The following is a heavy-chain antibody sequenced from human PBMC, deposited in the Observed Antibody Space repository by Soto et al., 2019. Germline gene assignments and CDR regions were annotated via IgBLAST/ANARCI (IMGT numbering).Heavy chain of an antibody. CDR1: DGSISSYY. V-gene: IGHV4-59*12. D-gene: IGHD3-16*01. Sequence: SETLSLTCTVSDGSISSYYWSWIRQPPGKGLECIGYISYSGSTKYNPSLKNRVTIVRDTSKNQFSLNLFYVTAADTAVYYCARDHAYSAYWAFDYWGQGALVTVSS. CDR3: ARDHAYSAYWAFDY. CDR2: ISYSGST. J-gene: IGHJ4*02.